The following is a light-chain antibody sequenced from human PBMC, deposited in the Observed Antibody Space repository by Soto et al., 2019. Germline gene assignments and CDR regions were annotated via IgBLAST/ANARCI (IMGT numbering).Light chain of an antibody. CDR2: GAA. J-gene: IGKJ5*01. CDR3: QQYNNWPPLT. V-gene: IGKV3-15*01. Sequence: EIVMTQSPATLSVSTVERPTLSCSASHNFSSNLAWYHTKPGQAPRLLIYGAATRATGIPARFSGSGSGTEFTLTISSLQSADFAVYYCQQYNNWPPLTFGQGTRLEIK. CDR1: HNFSSN.